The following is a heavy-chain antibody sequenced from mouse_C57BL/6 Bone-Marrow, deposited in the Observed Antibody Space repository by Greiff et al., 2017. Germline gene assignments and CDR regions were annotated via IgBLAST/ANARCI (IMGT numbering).Heavy chain of an antibody. CDR1: GYTFTDYY. V-gene: IGHV1-26*01. CDR3: AIYDGYFDYFDY. Sequence: VQLQQSGPELVKPGASVKISCKASGYTFTDYYMNWVKQRPGKSLEWIGDINPNNGGTSYNQKFKGKATLTVGKSSSTAYMELSSLTSEDSAVLYCAIYDGYFDYFDYWGQGTTLTVSS. D-gene: IGHD2-3*01. J-gene: IGHJ2*01. CDR2: INPNNGGT.